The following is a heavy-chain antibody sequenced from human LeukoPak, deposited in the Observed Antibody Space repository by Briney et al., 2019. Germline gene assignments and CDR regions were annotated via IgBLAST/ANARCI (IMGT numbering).Heavy chain of an antibody. Sequence: GGSLRLSCAASGFTFSSYAMHWVRQAPGKELEWVAVISYDGNNKYYADSVKGRFTISRDNSKNTLYLQMNSLRAEDTAVYYCARDLGYDSSGYYSSRGWGQGTLVTVSS. V-gene: IGHV3-30-3*01. D-gene: IGHD3-22*01. CDR3: ARDLGYDSSGYYSSRG. CDR2: ISYDGNNK. CDR1: GFTFSSYA. J-gene: IGHJ4*02.